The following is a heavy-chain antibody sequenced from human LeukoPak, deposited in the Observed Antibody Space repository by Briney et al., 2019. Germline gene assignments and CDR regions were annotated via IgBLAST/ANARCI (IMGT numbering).Heavy chain of an antibody. CDR1: GFTFSSYS. CDR3: AKDLRTIAAAASYFDY. CDR2: ISSSSSYI. Sequence: GGSLRLSCAASGFTFSSYSMNWVRQAPGKGLEWVSSISSSSSYIYYADSVKGRFTISRDNAKNSLYLQMNSLRAEDTAVYYCAKDLRTIAAAASYFDYWGQGTLVTVSS. J-gene: IGHJ4*02. D-gene: IGHD6-13*01. V-gene: IGHV3-21*04.